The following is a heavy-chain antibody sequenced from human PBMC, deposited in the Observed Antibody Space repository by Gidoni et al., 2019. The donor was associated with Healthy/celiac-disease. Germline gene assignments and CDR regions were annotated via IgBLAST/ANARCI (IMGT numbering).Heavy chain of an antibody. CDR3: ASGGSNDAFDI. V-gene: IGHV4-38-2*02. CDR1: GYSISSGYY. J-gene: IGHJ3*02. Sequence: QVQLQESGPGLVKPSETLSLTCTVSGYSISSGYYWGWIRQPPGKGLEWIGSIYHSGSTYYNPSLKSRVTISVDTSKNQFSLKLSSVTAADTAVYYCASGGSNDAFDIWGQGTMVTVSS. CDR2: IYHSGST. D-gene: IGHD2-15*01.